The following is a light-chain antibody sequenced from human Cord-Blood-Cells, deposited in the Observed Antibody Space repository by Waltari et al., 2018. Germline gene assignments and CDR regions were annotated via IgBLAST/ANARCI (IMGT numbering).Light chain of an antibody. Sequence: EIVLTQSPATLSLSPGARATLSCRPSTSASSYLAWYQQKPGQAPRLLIYDASNRATGIPARFSGSGSGTDFTLTISSLEPEDFAVYYCQQRSNWAITFGQGTRLEIK. CDR3: QQRSNWAIT. J-gene: IGKJ5*01. CDR1: TSASSY. CDR2: DAS. V-gene: IGKV3-11*01.